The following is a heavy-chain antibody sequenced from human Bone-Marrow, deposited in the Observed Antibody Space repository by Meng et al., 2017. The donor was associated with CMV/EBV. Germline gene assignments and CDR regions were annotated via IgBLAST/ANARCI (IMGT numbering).Heavy chain of an antibody. CDR1: GFTFSDYT. CDR2: INSSYHI. D-gene: IGHD7-27*01. J-gene: IGHJ6*02. CDR3: VRGGRTGYYYGLDV. Sequence: GGSLRLSCAASGFTFSDYTMNWVRQAPGKGLEWVSCINSSYHIFYADSVKGRFTISRDNARKALYLQMNSLGVEDTAVYYCVRGGRTGYYYGLDVWGRGTTVTVPS. V-gene: IGHV3-69-1*01.